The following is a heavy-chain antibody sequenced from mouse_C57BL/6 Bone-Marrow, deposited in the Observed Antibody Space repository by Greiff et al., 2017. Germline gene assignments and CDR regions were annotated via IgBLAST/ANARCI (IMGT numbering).Heavy chain of an antibody. CDR2: INYDGSST. CDR3: ARRTAQATDYAMDY. D-gene: IGHD3-2*02. CDR1: GFTFSDYY. V-gene: IGHV5-16*02. J-gene: IGHJ4*01. Sequence: EVKLVESEGGLVQPGSSMKLSCTASGFTFSDYYMAWVRQVPEKGLEWVANINYDGSSTYYLDSLKSRFIISRDNAKNILYLQMSSLKSEDTATYYCARRTAQATDYAMDYWGQGTSVTVSS.